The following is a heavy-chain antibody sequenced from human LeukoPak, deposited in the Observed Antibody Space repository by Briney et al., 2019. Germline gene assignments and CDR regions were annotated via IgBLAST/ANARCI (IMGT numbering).Heavy chain of an antibody. CDR1: GGTFSSYA. CDR2: IIPILGIA. V-gene: IGHV1-69*04. Sequence: GASVKVSCKASGGTFSSYAISWVRQAPGQGLEWMGRIIPILGIANYAQKFQGRVTITADKSTSTAYMELSSLRSEDTAVYYCAKDLGGHYYDSSGYLDYWGQGTLVTVSS. J-gene: IGHJ4*02. D-gene: IGHD3-22*01. CDR3: AKDLGGHYYDSSGYLDY.